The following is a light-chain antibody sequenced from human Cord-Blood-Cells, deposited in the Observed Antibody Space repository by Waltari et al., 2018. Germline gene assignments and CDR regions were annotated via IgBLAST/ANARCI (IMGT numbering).Light chain of an antibody. V-gene: IGLV3-25*02. J-gene: IGLJ2*01. CDR2: KDR. CDR3: QSADSSGTYVV. CDR1: ALPTQY. Sequence: SYELTQPPSVSVSPGQTARITCSGDALPTQYAYWYQQKPGQAPVLGIYKDRERPSGIPGRFSGSGSGTTVTLTISGVQAEDEADYYCQSADSSGTYVVFGGGTKLTVL.